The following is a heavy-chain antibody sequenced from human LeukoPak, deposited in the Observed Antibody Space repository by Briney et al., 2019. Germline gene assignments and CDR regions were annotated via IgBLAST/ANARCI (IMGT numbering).Heavy chain of an antibody. CDR1: GGSISSYY. Sequence: SETLSLTCTVSGGSISSYYWSWIRQPPGKGLEWIGYMSYCGSTNYSPSLKSRVTISVDTSKNQFSLKLSSVTAADTAVYYCARQGYSAYEILDYWGQGTLVTLST. CDR2: MSYCGST. J-gene: IGHJ4*02. CDR3: ARQGYSAYEILDY. V-gene: IGHV4-59*08. D-gene: IGHD5-12*01.